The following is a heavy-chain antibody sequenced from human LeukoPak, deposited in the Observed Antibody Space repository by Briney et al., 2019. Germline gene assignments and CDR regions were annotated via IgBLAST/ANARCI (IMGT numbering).Heavy chain of an antibody. D-gene: IGHD3-10*01. V-gene: IGHV3-30*04. CDR1: GFTFSTYA. CDR2: ISYDGNIK. CDR3: AREADMGELLYPDY. J-gene: IGHJ4*02. Sequence: GRSLRLSCAASGFTFSTYAMNWVRQAPGKGLEWVAIISYDGNIKDYADSVKGRFTISRDNSKNTVHLEVNSLRAEDTAVYYCAREADMGELLYPDYWGQGTLVTVSS.